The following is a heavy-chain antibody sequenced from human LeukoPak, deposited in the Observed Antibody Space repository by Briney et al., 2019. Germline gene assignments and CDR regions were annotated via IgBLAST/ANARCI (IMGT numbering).Heavy chain of an antibody. CDR2: IYYSGST. V-gene: IGHV4-30-4*01. Sequence: PSETLSLTCTVSGGSISSGDYYWSWIRQPPGKGLEWIGYIYYSGSTYYNPSLKSRVTISVDTSKNQFSLKLSSVTAADTAVYYCARVNYYEEYFQHWGQGTLVTVSS. J-gene: IGHJ1*01. CDR1: GGSISSGDYY. D-gene: IGHD3-22*01. CDR3: ARVNYYEEYFQH.